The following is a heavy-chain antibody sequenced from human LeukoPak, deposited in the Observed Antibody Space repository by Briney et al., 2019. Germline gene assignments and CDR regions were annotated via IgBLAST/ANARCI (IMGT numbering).Heavy chain of an antibody. Sequence: GGSLRLSCAASGFTFSSYAMSWVRQAPGKGLEWVSAISGSGGSTYYADSVKGRFTISRDNSKNTLYLQMNSLRAEDTAVYYCARHYDILTGRSYYFDYWGQGTLVTVSS. CDR1: GFTFSSYA. D-gene: IGHD3-9*01. J-gene: IGHJ4*02. V-gene: IGHV3-23*01. CDR2: ISGSGGST. CDR3: ARHYDILTGRSYYFDY.